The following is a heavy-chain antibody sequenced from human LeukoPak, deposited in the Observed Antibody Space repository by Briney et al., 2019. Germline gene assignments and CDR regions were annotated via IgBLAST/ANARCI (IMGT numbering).Heavy chain of an antibody. D-gene: IGHD3-10*01. V-gene: IGHV4-31*03. CDR2: IYYSGST. CDR3: ARDHGDHDAFDI. Sequence: SDTLSLTCTVSGGSISSGGDYWSWIRQHPGKGLEWIGYIYYSGSTYYNPSLKSRVTISVDTSKNQFSLKLSSVTAADTAVYYCARDHGDHDAFDIWGQGTMVTVSS. CDR1: GGSISSGGDY. J-gene: IGHJ3*02.